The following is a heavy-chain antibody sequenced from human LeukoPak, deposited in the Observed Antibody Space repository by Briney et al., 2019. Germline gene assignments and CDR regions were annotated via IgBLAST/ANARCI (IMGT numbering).Heavy chain of an antibody. CDR2: ISGGGSTI. Sequence: GGSLRLSCAASGSTFSSFEMNWVRQTPGKGLEWVSFISGGGSTIYYADSVKGRFTISRDNAKKSLYLQMNSLRAEDTAVYYCASLDAGSGSWLMGENWSDPWGQGALVTVSS. CDR3: ASLDAGSGSWLMGENWSDP. D-gene: IGHD3-10*01. CDR1: GSTFSSFE. V-gene: IGHV3-48*03. J-gene: IGHJ5*02.